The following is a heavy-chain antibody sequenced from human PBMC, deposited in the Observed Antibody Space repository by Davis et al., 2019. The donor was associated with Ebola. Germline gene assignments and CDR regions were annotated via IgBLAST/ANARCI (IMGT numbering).Heavy chain of an antibody. CDR2: IDLSDSYT. V-gene: IGHV5-10-1*01. D-gene: IGHD3-16*01. Sequence: GESLKISCQGFGYSFTNYWIGWVRQMPGKGLEWMGRIDLSDSYTNYSPSFQGHVTISADKSISTAYLQWASLKASDTAMYYCARLPWGTVAGLDSWGQGTLVTVSS. J-gene: IGHJ4*02. CDR3: ARLPWGTVAGLDS. CDR1: GYSFTNYW.